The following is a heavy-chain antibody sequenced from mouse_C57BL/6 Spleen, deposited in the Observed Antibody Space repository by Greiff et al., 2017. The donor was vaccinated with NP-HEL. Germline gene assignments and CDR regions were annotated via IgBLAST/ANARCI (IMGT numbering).Heavy chain of an antibody. CDR2: IYPGSGNT. V-gene: IGHV1-76*01. Sequence: QVQLQQSGAELVRPGASVKLSCKASGYTFTDYYINWVKQRPGQGLEWIARIYPGSGNTYYNEKFKGKATLTAEKYNNTDYMQLSSLTSDDSAVYFCARAYDYDDAMDYWGQGTSVTVSS. J-gene: IGHJ4*01. CDR3: ARAYDYDDAMDY. D-gene: IGHD2-4*01. CDR1: GYTFTDYY.